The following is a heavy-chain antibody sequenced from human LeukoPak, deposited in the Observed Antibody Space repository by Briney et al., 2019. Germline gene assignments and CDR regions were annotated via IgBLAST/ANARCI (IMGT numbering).Heavy chain of an antibody. CDR2: IYTSGST. Sequence: SETLSLTCTVSGGSISSYYWSWVRQPAGKGLEWIGRIYTSGSTNYNPSLKSRVTMSVDTSKNQFSLKLSSVTAADTAVYYCARDWSSGWYFDYWGQGTLVTVSS. CDR1: GGSISSYY. CDR3: ARDWSSGWYFDY. J-gene: IGHJ4*02. V-gene: IGHV4-4*07. D-gene: IGHD6-19*01.